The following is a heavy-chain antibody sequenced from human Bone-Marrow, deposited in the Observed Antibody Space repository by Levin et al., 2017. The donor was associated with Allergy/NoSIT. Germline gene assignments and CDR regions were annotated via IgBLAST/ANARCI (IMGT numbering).Heavy chain of an antibody. CDR2: IDPSDSYT. J-gene: IGHJ5*02. CDR1: GSSFTSYW. D-gene: IGHD2-2*01. Sequence: GGCLRLSCKGSGSSFTSYWISWVRQMPGKGLEWMGRIDPSDSYTNYSPSFQGHVTISADKSISTAYLQWSSLKASDTAMYYCARWGYCSSTSCSNWFDPWGQGTLVTVSS. CDR3: ARWGYCSSTSCSNWFDP. V-gene: IGHV5-10-1*01.